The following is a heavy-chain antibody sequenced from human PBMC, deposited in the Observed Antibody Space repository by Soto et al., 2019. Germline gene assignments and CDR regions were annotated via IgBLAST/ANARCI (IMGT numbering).Heavy chain of an antibody. V-gene: IGHV3-30*18. CDR3: AKGCGSGGSCYIIDY. Sequence: QVQLVESGGGVVQPGRSLRLSCEVSGLTFRTYGMHWVRQAPGKGLEGVAIISNEGSDEKYADSVKGRFTISRDNSKNTLYLQMNSLRVEDTVVYYCAKGCGSGGSCYIIDYWGQGTLVTVSS. CDR1: GLTFRTYG. CDR2: ISNEGSDE. J-gene: IGHJ4*02. D-gene: IGHD2-15*01.